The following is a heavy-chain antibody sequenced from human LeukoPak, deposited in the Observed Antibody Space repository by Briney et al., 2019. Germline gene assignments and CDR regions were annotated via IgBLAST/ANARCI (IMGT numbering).Heavy chain of an antibody. D-gene: IGHD6-6*01. J-gene: IGHJ4*02. Sequence: ASVKVSCEASGYTFTTYYMHWVRQAPGQGLEWIGVIKPGDSVTSYSQNFKGRVTMTRDMSTTTVYMEMTSLRSDDTAVYYCARAERDSTSSAFDHWGPGTLVTVSS. CDR3: ARAERDSTSSAFDH. CDR1: GYTFTTYY. V-gene: IGHV1-46*01. CDR2: IKPGDSVT.